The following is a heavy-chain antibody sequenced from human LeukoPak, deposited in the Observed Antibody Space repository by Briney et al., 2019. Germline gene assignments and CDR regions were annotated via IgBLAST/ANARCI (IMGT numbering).Heavy chain of an antibody. Sequence: GGSLRLSCAASGFTFSRHWMSWVRQAPGKGLEWVANIKQDGSEKYYVDSVKGRFTISRDNATNSLYLQMNSLRAEDTAVYFCAREDFWTGYYTGMEFDYWGQGTLVTASS. CDR3: AREDFWTGYYTGMEFDY. J-gene: IGHJ4*02. CDR1: GFTFSRHW. V-gene: IGHV3-7*01. D-gene: IGHD3/OR15-3a*01. CDR2: IKQDGSEK.